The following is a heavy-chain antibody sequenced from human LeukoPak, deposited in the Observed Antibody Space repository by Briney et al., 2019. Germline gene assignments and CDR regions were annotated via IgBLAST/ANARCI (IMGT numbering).Heavy chain of an antibody. Sequence: QAGGSLRLSCAVSGFTFSSYWMSWVRQAPGRGLEWVANIKQDGSEKYYMDSVKGRFTISRDNAKNSLYLQMNSLRAEDTAVYYCARGGTVVMLGWFYWGQGTLVTVPS. CDR1: GFTFSSYW. D-gene: IGHD4-23*01. CDR2: IKQDGSEK. V-gene: IGHV3-7*01. CDR3: ARGGTVVMLGWFY. J-gene: IGHJ4*02.